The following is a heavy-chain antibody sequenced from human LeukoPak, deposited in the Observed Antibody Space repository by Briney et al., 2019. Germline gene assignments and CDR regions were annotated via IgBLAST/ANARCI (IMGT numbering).Heavy chain of an antibody. CDR2: INHRGST. V-gene: IGHV4-34*01. J-gene: IGHJ4*02. Sequence: PAETLSLTCAVYGESFSGYYGSWLRQPPGKGREWIGEINHRGSTNYNPSLKSRVTISVDTSKNQFSLKLSSVTAADTAVYYCARLAGCGDLIDYWGQGTLVTVSS. D-gene: IGHD4-17*01. CDR3: ARLAGCGDLIDY. CDR1: GESFSGYY.